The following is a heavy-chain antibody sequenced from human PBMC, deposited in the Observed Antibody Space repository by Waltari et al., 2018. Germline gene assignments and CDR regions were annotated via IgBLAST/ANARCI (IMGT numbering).Heavy chain of an antibody. Sequence: EVQLVESGGGLVQPGGSLRLSCAASGLTLRSYWMGWVRQAPGKGLEWVANIKKDGSEEYDVDSVRGRFTLSRDNAKNSLYLQMNSLRPEDTAVYYCARDQWFAFDIWGQGTMVTVSS. V-gene: IGHV3-7*01. CDR3: ARDQWFAFDI. CDR1: GLTLRSYW. J-gene: IGHJ3*02. D-gene: IGHD3-22*01. CDR2: IKKDGSEE.